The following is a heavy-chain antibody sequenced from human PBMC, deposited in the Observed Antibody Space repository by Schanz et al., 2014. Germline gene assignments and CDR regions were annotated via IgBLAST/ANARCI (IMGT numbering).Heavy chain of an antibody. V-gene: IGHV3-53*01. D-gene: IGHD6-19*01. J-gene: IGHJ6*02. CDR1: GFTVSNSY. CDR2: IYSSGST. Sequence: EVQLLESGGGLVQPGGSLRLSCAASGFTVSNSYIHWVRQAPGKGLEWVSTIYSSGSTYYADSVRGRFTISRDNSMNTVYLQMNSLRAEDTAVYYCAKDVRPVANTVHFYYMDVWGQGTTVTVSS. CDR3: AKDVRPVANTVHFYYMDV.